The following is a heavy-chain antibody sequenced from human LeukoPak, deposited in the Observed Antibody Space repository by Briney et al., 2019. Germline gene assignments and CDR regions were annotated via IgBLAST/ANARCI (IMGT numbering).Heavy chain of an antibody. CDR1: GFTFSSYG. J-gene: IGHJ4*02. V-gene: IGHV3-23*01. CDR2: ISGSGGST. D-gene: IGHD3-10*01. Sequence: GGSLRLSCAASGFTFSSYGMTWVRQAPGKVLEWVSGISGSGGSTYYADSVKGRFTISRDNSKNTLYVQMNSLRVEDTAVYYCAKERYGSGTYYPDHWGQGTLVTVSS. CDR3: AKERYGSGTYYPDH.